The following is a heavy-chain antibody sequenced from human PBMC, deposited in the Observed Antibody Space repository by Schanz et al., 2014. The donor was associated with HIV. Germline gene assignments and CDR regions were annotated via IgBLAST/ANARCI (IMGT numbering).Heavy chain of an antibody. J-gene: IGHJ6*02. D-gene: IGHD2-15*01. CDR3: ARTHYSVVSSRAMDV. V-gene: IGHV1-46*01. Sequence: QVQLVQSGAEVKRPGASVKVSCRTSGFTLTDHYIHWVRQAPGQGLEWMAIINPLTAATSYAQRFQGRVTLTRDTTATTVYMELSSLKSEDTAVYYCARTHYSVVSSRAMDVWGQGTTVTVSS. CDR1: GFTLTDHY. CDR2: INPLTAAT.